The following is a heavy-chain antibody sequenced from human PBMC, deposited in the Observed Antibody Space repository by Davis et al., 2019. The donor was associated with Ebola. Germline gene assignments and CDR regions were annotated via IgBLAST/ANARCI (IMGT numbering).Heavy chain of an antibody. J-gene: IGHJ4*02. Sequence: GGSLRLSCAASGFTFSSYAMHWVRQAPGKGLEWVAVISYDGSNKYYADSVKGRFTISRDNSKKTLYLQMNSLRAEDTAVYYCARRSGPDYWGQGTLVTVSS. CDR2: ISYDGSNK. CDR1: GFTFSSYA. CDR3: ARRSGPDY. D-gene: IGHD1-26*01. V-gene: IGHV3-30-3*01.